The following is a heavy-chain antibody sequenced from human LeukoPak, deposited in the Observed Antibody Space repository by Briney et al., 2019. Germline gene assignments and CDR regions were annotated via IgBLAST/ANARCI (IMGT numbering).Heavy chain of an antibody. V-gene: IGHV4-4*02. J-gene: IGHJ6*02. CDR2: IYHNGNT. CDR1: GGSISSENW. CDR3: ASANYYYYYGLDV. Sequence: SETLSLTYAVSGGSISSENWWSWVRQSPGKGLEWIGEIYHNGNTNYNPSLKSRVAISVDKSKSQFSLKLSSVTAADTAVYYCASANYYYYYGLDVWGQGTTVTVSS.